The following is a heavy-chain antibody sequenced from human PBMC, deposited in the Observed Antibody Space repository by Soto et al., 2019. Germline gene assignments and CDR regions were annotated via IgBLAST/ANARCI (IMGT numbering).Heavy chain of an antibody. J-gene: IGHJ4*02. CDR1: GFTFSSYA. D-gene: IGHD3-22*01. V-gene: IGHV3-23*01. Sequence: GGSLRLSCAASGFTFSSYAMSWVRQAPGKGLEWVSAISGSGGSTYYADSVKGRFTISGDNSKNTLYLQMNSLRAEDTAVYYCAKLPYDSSGYYYEVGPPFDYWGQGTLVTVSS. CDR2: ISGSGGST. CDR3: AKLPYDSSGYYYEVGPPFDY.